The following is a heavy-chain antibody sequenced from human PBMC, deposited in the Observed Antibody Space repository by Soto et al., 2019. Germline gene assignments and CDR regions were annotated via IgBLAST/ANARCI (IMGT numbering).Heavy chain of an antibody. CDR2: ISSSSSYT. CDR3: ARNSSGVYGMDA. D-gene: IGHD6-25*01. V-gene: IGHV3-11*06. Sequence: LRLSCAASGFTFSDYYMSWIRQAPGKGLEWVSYISSSSSYTNYADSVKGRFTISRDNAKNSLYLQMNSLRAEDTAVYYCARNSSGVYGMDAWGQGTTVTVSS. J-gene: IGHJ6*02. CDR1: GFTFSDYY.